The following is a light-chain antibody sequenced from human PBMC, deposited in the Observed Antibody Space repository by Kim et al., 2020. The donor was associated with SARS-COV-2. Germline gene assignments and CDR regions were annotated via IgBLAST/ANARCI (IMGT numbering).Light chain of an antibody. CDR2: DAS. CDR1: QSIGNW. J-gene: IGKJ4*01. Sequence: EIVLTQSPATLSLSPGERATLSCRASQSIGNWLAWYQQKSGQAPRLLIYDASNRATGIPARFSGSGSGTDFTLSISSLEPEDFAVYYCQQRRTWPLTFGGGTKVEI. V-gene: IGKV3-11*01. CDR3: QQRRTWPLT.